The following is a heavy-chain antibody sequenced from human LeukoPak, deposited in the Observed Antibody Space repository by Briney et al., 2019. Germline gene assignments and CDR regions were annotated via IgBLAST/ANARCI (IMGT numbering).Heavy chain of an antibody. CDR2: ISYDGSNK. CDR1: GFTFTNAW. D-gene: IGHD1-1*01. Sequence: GGSLRLSCAASGFTFTNAWMSWVRQAPGKGLEWVAVISYDGSNKYYADSVKGRFTISRDNSKNTLYLQMNSLRAEDTAVYYCAKAPGNGYYFDYWGQGTLVTVSS. V-gene: IGHV3-30*18. J-gene: IGHJ4*02. CDR3: AKAPGNGYYFDY.